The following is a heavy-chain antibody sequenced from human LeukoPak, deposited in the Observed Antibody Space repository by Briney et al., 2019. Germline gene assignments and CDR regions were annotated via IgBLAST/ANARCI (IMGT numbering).Heavy chain of an antibody. CDR1: GFTFSSYE. D-gene: IGHD5-12*01. CDR3: AKDKRGYSGYDSVFDY. CDR2: ISSSGSTI. V-gene: IGHV3-48*03. J-gene: IGHJ4*02. Sequence: GGSLRLSCAASGFTFSSYEMNWVRQAPGKGLEWVSYISSSGSTIYYADSVKGRFTISRDNAKNSLYLQMNSLRAEDTALYYCAKDKRGYSGYDSVFDYWGQGTLVTVSS.